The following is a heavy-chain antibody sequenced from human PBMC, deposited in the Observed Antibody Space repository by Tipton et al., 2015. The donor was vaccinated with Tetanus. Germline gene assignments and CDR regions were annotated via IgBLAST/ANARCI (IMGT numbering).Heavy chain of an antibody. CDR1: GGSISSGGYS. J-gene: IGHJ4*02. CDR3: AGIFNRWLVQEFDY. Sequence: TLSLTCAVSGGSISSGGYSWSWIRQPPGKGLEWIGYIYHSGSPYYNPSLKSRVTISVDRSKNQFSLKLSSVTAADTAVYYCAGIFNRWLVQEFDYWGQGTLVTVSS. V-gene: IGHV4-30-2*01. CDR2: IYHSGSP. D-gene: IGHD6-19*01.